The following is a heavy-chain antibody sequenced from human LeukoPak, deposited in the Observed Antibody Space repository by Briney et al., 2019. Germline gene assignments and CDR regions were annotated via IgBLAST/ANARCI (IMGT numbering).Heavy chain of an antibody. V-gene: IGHV3-7*01. Sequence: GGSLRLSCTASGFTFTTYWMSWVRHPPGRGLEWVANIKQDGTEKYYVDSVKGRFTISRDSSKNTLYLQMNSLRAEDTAVYYCAKAGDCSGGSCYSFDYWGQGTLVIVSS. CDR2: IKQDGTEK. CDR1: GFTFTTYW. J-gene: IGHJ4*02. D-gene: IGHD2-15*01. CDR3: AKAGDCSGGSCYSFDY.